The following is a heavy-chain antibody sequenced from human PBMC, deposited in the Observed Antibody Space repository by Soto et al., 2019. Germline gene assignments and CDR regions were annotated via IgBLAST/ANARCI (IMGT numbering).Heavy chain of an antibody. D-gene: IGHD3-22*01. CDR2: IHSSGSI. Sequence: PSETLSLTCTVSGGSISSDDYYWSWIRQAPGRGLEWIGYIHSSGSIYYNPSLKSRATKSIDTAGNQFFLKVSSVTVADTAVYYCARDLDGLHDDTSGPFPRPGWGQGTLVTVSS. J-gene: IGHJ1*01. V-gene: IGHV4-30-4*01. CDR1: GGSISSDDYY. CDR3: ARDLDGLHDDTSGPFPRPG.